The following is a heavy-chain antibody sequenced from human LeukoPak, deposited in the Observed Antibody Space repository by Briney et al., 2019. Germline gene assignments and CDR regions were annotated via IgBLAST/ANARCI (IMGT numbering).Heavy chain of an antibody. CDR1: GGSISSYY. CDR3: ARGLELPDY. Sequence: PSETLSLTCTVSGGSISSYYWSWIRQPPGKGLEWIGYIYYSGSTNYNPSLKSRVTISVDTSKNQFSLKLSSVTAADTAVYYCARGLELPDYWGQGTLVTVSS. J-gene: IGHJ4*02. D-gene: IGHD1-7*01. CDR2: IYYSGST. V-gene: IGHV4-59*01.